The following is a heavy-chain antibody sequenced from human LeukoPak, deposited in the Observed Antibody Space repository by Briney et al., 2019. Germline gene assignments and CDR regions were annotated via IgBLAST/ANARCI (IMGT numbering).Heavy chain of an antibody. Sequence: QTGRSLRLSCAASGFTFSSYAMHWVGQAPGKGLEWVAVISYDGSNQYYPNSVKTRFTITRNNSKNTLYLQMNSLRAEDTAVYYCARDQRFLEWLTYYHYYGMDVWGQGTTVTVSS. D-gene: IGHD3-3*01. CDR1: GFTFSSYA. V-gene: IGHV3-30-3*01. J-gene: IGHJ6*02. CDR2: ISYDGSNQ. CDR3: ARDQRFLEWLTYYHYYGMDV.